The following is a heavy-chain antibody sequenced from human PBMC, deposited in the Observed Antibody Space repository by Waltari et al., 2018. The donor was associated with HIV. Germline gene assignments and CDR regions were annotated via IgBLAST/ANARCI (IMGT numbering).Heavy chain of an antibody. J-gene: IGHJ6*01. Sequence: QARLVQSGAEVKKPGTSVRVSCKSSGNTLSASYLHRVRQAPGQGLEWMGWISPNTGGTIYSQRLQGRVILTRDTCTGTGYMDLGGLRADDTAVYYCGRVQTNIDGMDVWGQGTTVIVSS. CDR3: GRVQTNIDGMDV. V-gene: IGHV1-2*02. CDR2: ISPNTGGT. CDR1: GNTLSASY.